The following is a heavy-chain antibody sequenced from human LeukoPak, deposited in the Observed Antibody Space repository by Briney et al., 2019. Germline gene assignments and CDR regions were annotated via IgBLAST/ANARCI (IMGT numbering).Heavy chain of an antibody. CDR3: AKDLRASSSSWSDYYYYGMDV. J-gene: IGHJ6*02. CDR1: GFTFSSYA. V-gene: IGHV3-23*01. CDR2: ISGSGGST. D-gene: IGHD6-13*01. Sequence: GGSLRLSCAAAGFTFSSYAMSWVRQAPGKGLEWVSAISGSGGSTYYADSVKGRFTISRDNSKNTLYLQMNSLIAEDTAVYYCAKDLRASSSSWSDYYYYGMDVWGQGTTVTVSS.